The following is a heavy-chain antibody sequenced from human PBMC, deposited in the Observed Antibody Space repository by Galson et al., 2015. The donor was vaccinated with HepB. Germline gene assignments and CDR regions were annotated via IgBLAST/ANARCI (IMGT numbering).Heavy chain of an antibody. Sequence: LKISCKGSGYSFTSNWIAWVRQMPGKGLEWMGIIFPGDSDTTYSPSFQGLVTISADKSSSIAYLQWSSLKASDTATYYCARLGSRGYDYWGQGTLVTVSS. CDR2: IFPGDSDT. V-gene: IGHV5-51*01. J-gene: IGHJ4*02. CDR3: ARLGSRGYDY. D-gene: IGHD3-22*01. CDR1: GYSFTSNW.